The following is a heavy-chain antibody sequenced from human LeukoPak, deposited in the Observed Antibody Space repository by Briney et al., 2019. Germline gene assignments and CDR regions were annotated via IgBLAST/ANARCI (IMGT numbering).Heavy chain of an antibody. CDR3: ARDRVLLWFGELFSLDSLDV. CDR2: ISSSSSYI. V-gene: IGHV3-21*01. Sequence: GGSLRLSCAASGFTFSSYSMNWVRRAPGKGLEWVSSISSSSSYIYYADSVKGRFTISRDNAKNSLYLQMNSLRAEDTAVYYCARDRVLLWFGELFSLDSLDVWGKGTTVTISS. J-gene: IGHJ6*04. CDR1: GFTFSSYS. D-gene: IGHD3-10*01.